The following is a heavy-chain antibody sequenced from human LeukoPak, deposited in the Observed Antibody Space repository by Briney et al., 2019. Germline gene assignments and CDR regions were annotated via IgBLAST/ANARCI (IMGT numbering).Heavy chain of an antibody. V-gene: IGHV3-21*04. Sequence: GGSLRLSCAASGFTFSSYSMNWVRQAPGKGLEWVSSISSSSSYIYYADSVKGRFTISRDNSKNTLYLQMNSLRAEDTAVYYCARDGIAAAGKNAFDIWGQGTMVTVSS. CDR1: GFTFSSYS. CDR3: ARDGIAAAGKNAFDI. J-gene: IGHJ3*02. D-gene: IGHD6-13*01. CDR2: ISSSSSYI.